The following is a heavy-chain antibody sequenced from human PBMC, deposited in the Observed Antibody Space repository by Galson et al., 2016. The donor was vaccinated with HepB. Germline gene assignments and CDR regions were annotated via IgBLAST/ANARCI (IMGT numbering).Heavy chain of an antibody. D-gene: IGHD2-2*02. CDR1: GFTFDDHG. CDR2: IKWNGDRT. J-gene: IGHJ4*02. Sequence: SLRPSCAASGFTFDDHGMSWVRQAPGKGLEWVSGIKWNGDRTGYADSVKGRFTISRDNAKNSLYLQMNSLRAEDTALYYCARAHVLYHSFDYWGQGTLVTVSS. V-gene: IGHV3-20*04. CDR3: ARAHVLYHSFDY.